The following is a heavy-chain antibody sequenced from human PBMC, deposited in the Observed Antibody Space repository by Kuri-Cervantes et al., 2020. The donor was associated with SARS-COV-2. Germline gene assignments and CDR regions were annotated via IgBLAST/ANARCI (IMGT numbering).Heavy chain of an antibody. J-gene: IGHJ4*02. Sequence: GGSLRLSCAAPGFTFSSYSMNWVRQAPGKGLEWVSSISSSSSYIYYADSVKGRFTISRDNAKNSLYLQMNSLRAEDTAVYYCAKDQHGIVVVVAAIDYWGQGTLVTVSS. CDR1: GFTFSSYS. CDR3: AKDQHGIVVVVAAIDY. CDR2: ISSSSSYI. D-gene: IGHD2-15*01. V-gene: IGHV3-21*01.